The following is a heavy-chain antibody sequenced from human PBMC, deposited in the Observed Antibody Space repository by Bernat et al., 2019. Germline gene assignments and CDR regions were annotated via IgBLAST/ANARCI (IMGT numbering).Heavy chain of an antibody. V-gene: IGHV3-53*01. CDR3: ARGISGSYNYCDY. D-gene: IGHD1-26*01. CDR2: IYSGGST. Sequence: EVQLVESGGGLIQPGGSLRLSCAASGFTVSSNYMSWVRQAPGKGLEWVSVIYSGGSTYYADSVKGRFTISRDNSKNTLYLQMNSLRAEDTAVYYCARGISGSYNYCDYWGQGTLVTVSS. J-gene: IGHJ4*02. CDR1: GFTVSSNY.